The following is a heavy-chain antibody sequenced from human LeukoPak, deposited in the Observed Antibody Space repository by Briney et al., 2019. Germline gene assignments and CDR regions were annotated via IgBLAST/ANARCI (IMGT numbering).Heavy chain of an antibody. J-gene: IGHJ6*02. CDR1: GDSVSSNSAA. CDR3: ARGPGVVVPGNYYYYGMDV. V-gene: IGHV6-1*01. D-gene: IGHD2-2*01. Sequence: SQTLSLTCAISGDSVSSNSAAWNWIRQSPSRVLEWLGRTYYRSKWYNDYAVSVKSRITINPDTSKNQFSLQLNSVTPEDTAVYYCARGPGVVVPGNYYYYGMDVWGQGTTVTVSS. CDR2: TYYRSKWYN.